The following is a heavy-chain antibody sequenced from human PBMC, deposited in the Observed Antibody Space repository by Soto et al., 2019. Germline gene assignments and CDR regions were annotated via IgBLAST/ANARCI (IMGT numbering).Heavy chain of an antibody. CDR1: GYSFSLYG. D-gene: IGHD2-21*01. V-gene: IGHV1-18*04. CDR2: ISTYNGNT. J-gene: IGHJ4*02. Sequence: QVQLVQSGAEMKKPGASVKVSCKASGYSFSLYGISWVRQAPGQGLEWMGWISTYNGNTKYAQKFQDRVTFTTDTSTSTAYMEVTSLGSDDTAVYYCARMIASSLDYCGQGTLVTVSS. CDR3: ARMIASSLDY.